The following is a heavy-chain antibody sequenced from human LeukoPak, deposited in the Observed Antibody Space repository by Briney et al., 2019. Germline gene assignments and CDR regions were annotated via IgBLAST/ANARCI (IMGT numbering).Heavy chain of an antibody. Sequence: KPSETLSLTCAVYGGSFSGYYWSWIRQPPGKGLEWIGEINHSGSTNYNPSLKSRVTISVDTSKNQFSLKLSSVTAADTAVYYCARAHKWLLRRSYYFDYWGQGTLVTVSS. CDR1: GGSFSGYY. CDR2: INHSGST. V-gene: IGHV4-34*01. D-gene: IGHD3-22*01. CDR3: ARAHKWLLRRSYYFDY. J-gene: IGHJ4*02.